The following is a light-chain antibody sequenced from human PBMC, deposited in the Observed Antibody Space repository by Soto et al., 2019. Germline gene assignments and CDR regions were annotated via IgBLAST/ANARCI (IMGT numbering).Light chain of an antibody. CDR3: QQRIWPRIT. CDR1: QTISRH. CDR2: DIS. Sequence: EIVLTQSPATLSLSPGETATLSCRASQTISRHLAWYQRKPGQAPRLLIYDISYRDTGVPARFSGSGSGTDFTLTISSIEREDSAVYYCQQRIWPRITFGQGTRLEIK. V-gene: IGKV3-11*01. J-gene: IGKJ2*01.